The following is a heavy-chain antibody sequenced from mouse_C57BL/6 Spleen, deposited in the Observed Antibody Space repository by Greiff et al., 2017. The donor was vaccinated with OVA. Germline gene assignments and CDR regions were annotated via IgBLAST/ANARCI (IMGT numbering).Heavy chain of an antibody. CDR2: IWSGGST. CDR1: GFSLTSYG. Sequence: VKLEESGPGLVQPSQSLSITCTVSGFSLTSYGVHWVRQSPGKGLEWLGVIWSGGSTDYNAAFISRLSISKDNAKSQVFFKMNSVQADDTAIYYCARRDELLYAMDYWGQGTSVTVSS. CDR3: ARRDELLYAMDY. V-gene: IGHV2-2*01. D-gene: IGHD2-12*01. J-gene: IGHJ4*01.